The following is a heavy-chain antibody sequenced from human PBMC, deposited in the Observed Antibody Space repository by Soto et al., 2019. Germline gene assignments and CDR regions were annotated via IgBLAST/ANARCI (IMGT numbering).Heavy chain of an antibody. V-gene: IGHV5-51*01. D-gene: IGHD6-13*01. J-gene: IGHJ6*02. CDR1: GYSFTSYW. Sequence: GESLKISCKGSGYSFTSYWIGWVRQMPGKGLEWMGIIYPGDSDTRYSPSFQGQVTISADKSISTAYLQWSSLKASDTAIYYCARTAAAGKFYYVGDVWGQGTTVTVS. CDR3: ARTAAAGKFYYVGDV. CDR2: IYPGDSDT.